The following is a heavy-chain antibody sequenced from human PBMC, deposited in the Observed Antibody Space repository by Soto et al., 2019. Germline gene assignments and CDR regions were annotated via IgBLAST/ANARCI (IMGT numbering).Heavy chain of an antibody. CDR2: ISGSGGST. CDR3: SSSGGDDSGESPMDYNCYGMDV. J-gene: IGHJ6*02. CDR1: GFTFSSYA. Sequence: EVQLLESGGGLVQPGGSLRLSCAASGFTFSSYAMSWVRQAPGKGLEWVSAISGSGGSTYYADSVKGRFTISRDNYRNALEPPMNSLRAEGSVVYYCSSSGGDDSGESPMDYNCYGMDVWGQGTTVTFSS. V-gene: IGHV3-23*01. D-gene: IGHD4-17*01.